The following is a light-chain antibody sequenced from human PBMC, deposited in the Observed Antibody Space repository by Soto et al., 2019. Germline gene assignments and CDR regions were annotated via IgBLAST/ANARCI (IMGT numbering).Light chain of an antibody. CDR3: STYITSSTL. CDR2: EGS. CDR1: SSDVGGYNY. Sequence: QSVLTQPASVSGSPGQSITISCTGTSSDVGGYNYVSWYQQHPGKAPKLIIFEGSDRPSGISHRFSGSRSGNTASLTISGLQAEDEAEYYCSTYITSSTLFGGGTKLTVL. J-gene: IGLJ2*01. V-gene: IGLV2-14*01.